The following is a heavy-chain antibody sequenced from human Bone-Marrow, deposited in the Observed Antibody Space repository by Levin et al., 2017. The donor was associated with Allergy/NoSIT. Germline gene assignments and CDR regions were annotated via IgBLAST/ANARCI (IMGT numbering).Heavy chain of an antibody. CDR3: ARDNYYLFDY. Sequence: ASVKVSCAASGFTFSSYNMNWVRQAPGKGLEWVSFISTSSSNIKYADSVKGRFAISRDNAQNSLYLQMNSLRDEDTAVYYCARDNYYLFDYWGQGTLVTVSS. D-gene: IGHD3-10*01. CDR2: ISTSSSNI. V-gene: IGHV3-48*02. J-gene: IGHJ4*02. CDR1: GFTFSSYN.